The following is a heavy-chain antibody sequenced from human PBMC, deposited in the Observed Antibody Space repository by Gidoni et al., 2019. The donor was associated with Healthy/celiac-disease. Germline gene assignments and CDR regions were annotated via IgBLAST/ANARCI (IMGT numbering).Heavy chain of an antibody. CDR1: GFTSSRYS. V-gene: IGHV3-48*01. Sequence: EVQLVESGGGLVQPGGSLRLSCAASGFTSSRYSRNWVRQATGKGLEWVSYISSSSSTIYYADSVKGRFTISRDNAKNSLYLQMNSLRAEDTAVYYCARDLFLKEIVVVPAAPDYWGQGTLVTVSS. J-gene: IGHJ4*02. CDR3: ARDLFLKEIVVVPAAPDY. CDR2: ISSSSSTI. D-gene: IGHD2-2*01.